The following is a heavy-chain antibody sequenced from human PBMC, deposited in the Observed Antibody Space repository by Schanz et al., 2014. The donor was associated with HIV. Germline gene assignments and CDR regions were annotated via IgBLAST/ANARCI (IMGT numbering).Heavy chain of an antibody. Sequence: QVQLVDSGGGVVQPGRSLRLSCAASGFTLEDYAMHWVRQAPGKGLEWVAVISYDRRNKYYADSVKGRFTISRDNSKNTVYLQMNSLRSEDTAVYYCARGEPPDSNSWRLGGMDVWGQGTTVTVSS. CDR2: ISYDRRNK. D-gene: IGHD6-13*01. V-gene: IGHV3-30*03. CDR1: GFTLEDYA. J-gene: IGHJ6*02. CDR3: ARGEPPDSNSWRLGGMDV.